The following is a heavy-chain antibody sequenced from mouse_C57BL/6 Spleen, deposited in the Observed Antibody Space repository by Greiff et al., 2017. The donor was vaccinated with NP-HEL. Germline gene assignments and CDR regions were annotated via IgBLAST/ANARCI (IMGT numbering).Heavy chain of an antibody. CDR1: GYTFTGYW. CDR2: VLPGSGSP. Sequence: VQLQQSGAELMQPGASVKLSCTATGYTFTGYWIVWVKQRPGHGLVWIGEVLPGSGSPNYNEKFKGKATFTEDTSSTTAYMQLSSLTTEDAAIYFGARGPLDYTWCAYWGQGTLVTVSA. V-gene: IGHV1-9*01. J-gene: IGHJ3*01. D-gene: IGHD2-4*01. CDR3: ARGPLDYTWCAY.